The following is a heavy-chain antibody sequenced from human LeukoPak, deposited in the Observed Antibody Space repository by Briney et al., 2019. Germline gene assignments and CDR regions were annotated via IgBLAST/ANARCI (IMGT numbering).Heavy chain of an antibody. V-gene: IGHV3-48*03. D-gene: IGHD3-10*01. CDR1: GFTFSSYE. Sequence: GGSLRLSCAASGFTFSSYEMNWVRQAPGKGLEWVSYISSSGSTIYYADSVKGRFTISRDNAKNSLYLQMNSLRAEDTAVYYCAREFAMARGVSPSDYWGQGTLVTVSS. CDR2: ISSSGSTI. J-gene: IGHJ4*02. CDR3: AREFAMARGVSPSDY.